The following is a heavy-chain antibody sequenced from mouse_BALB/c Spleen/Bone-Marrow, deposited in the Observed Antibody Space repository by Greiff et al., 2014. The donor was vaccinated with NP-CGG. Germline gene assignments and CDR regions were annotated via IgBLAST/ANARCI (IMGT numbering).Heavy chain of an antibody. CDR2: ISSGSSTI. V-gene: IGHV5-17*02. J-gene: IGHJ4*01. CDR1: GFTFSSFE. CDR3: ARDEDYAMDY. Sequence: EVMLVESGGGLVQPGGSRKLSCAASGFTFSSFEMHWVRQAPEKGLEWVAYISSGSSTIYYADTVKGRFTISRDNPKNTLFLQMTSLRSEDTAMYYCARDEDYAMDYWGQGTSVTVSS.